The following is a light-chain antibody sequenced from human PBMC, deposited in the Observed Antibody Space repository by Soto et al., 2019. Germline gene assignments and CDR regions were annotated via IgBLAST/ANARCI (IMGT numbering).Light chain of an antibody. CDR2: AAS. Sequence: DIQMTQSPSTLSASVGDTVTITCRASESIDNWLAWYQQKPGKAPKLLIFAASTLVRGVPSRFSGSGSGTDFTLTISSLQPEDFATYYCQQLNSYLITFGQGTRLEIK. CDR3: QQLNSYLIT. V-gene: IGKV1-5*01. J-gene: IGKJ5*01. CDR1: ESIDNW.